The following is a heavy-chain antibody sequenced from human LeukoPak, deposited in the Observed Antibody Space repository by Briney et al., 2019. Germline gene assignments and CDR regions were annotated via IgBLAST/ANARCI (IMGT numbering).Heavy chain of an antibody. CDR2: ISSSYGTT. J-gene: IGHJ3*02. CDR3: ARDRGWAFDI. V-gene: IGHV3-48*01. CDR1: GFTFSSYA. Sequence: TGGSLRLSCAASGFTFSSYAMNWVRQAPGKGLEWVSYISSSYGTTYYADSVTGRFTISRDNAKSSLYLQMNSLRAEDTAVYYCARDRGWAFDIWGQGTMVTVSS. D-gene: IGHD3-10*01.